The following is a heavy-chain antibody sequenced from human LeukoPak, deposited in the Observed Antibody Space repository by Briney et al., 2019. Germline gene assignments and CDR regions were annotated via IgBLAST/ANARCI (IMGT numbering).Heavy chain of an antibody. CDR3: ASDPFLIPGDNSLYFDY. J-gene: IGHJ4*02. Sequence: GGSPRLSCAASGFTFSSYWMSWVRQAPGKGLEWVANIKQDGSGKYYVDSVKGRFTISRDNAKNSLYLQMNSLRAEDTAVYYCASDPFLIPGDNSLYFDYWGQGTLVTVSS. CDR2: IKQDGSGK. D-gene: IGHD1-1*01. CDR1: GFTFSSYW. V-gene: IGHV3-7*01.